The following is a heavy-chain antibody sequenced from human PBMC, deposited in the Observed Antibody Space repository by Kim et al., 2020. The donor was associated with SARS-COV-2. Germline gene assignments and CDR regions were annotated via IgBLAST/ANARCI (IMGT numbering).Heavy chain of an antibody. Sequence: GGSLRPSCAASGFTVSSPYMSWVRQAPKRGLEWVSVLYTGGGTFHIDSVKGRFTISRDTSSNTIYLEMTNLRVEDTAMYYCVSGRTYWGQGTRVTVSS. CDR2: LYTGGGT. V-gene: IGHV3-66*01. J-gene: IGHJ4*02. D-gene: IGHD5-12*01. CDR3: VSGRTY. CDR1: GFTVSSPY.